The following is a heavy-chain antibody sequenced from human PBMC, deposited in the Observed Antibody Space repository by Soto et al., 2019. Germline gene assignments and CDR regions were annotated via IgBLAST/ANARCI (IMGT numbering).Heavy chain of an antibody. CDR3: AAGYCSSTSCWADYDYYGMDV. D-gene: IGHD2-2*01. CDR2: IYSGGST. V-gene: IGHV3-53*02. Sequence: EVQLVETGGGLIQPGGSLRLSCAASGFTVSSNYMSWVRQAPGKGLEWVSVIYSGGSTYYADSVKGRFTISRDNSKNTLYLQMNSLRAEDTAVYSCAAGYCSSTSCWADYDYYGMDVWGQGTTVTVSS. J-gene: IGHJ6*02. CDR1: GFTVSSNY.